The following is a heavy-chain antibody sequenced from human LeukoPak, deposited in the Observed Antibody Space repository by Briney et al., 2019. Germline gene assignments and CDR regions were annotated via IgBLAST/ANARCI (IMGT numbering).Heavy chain of an antibody. CDR3: ARVNVCPRCHFDY. J-gene: IGHJ4*02. CDR2: IKNDGSST. Sequence: GGSLRLSCAASGFTFSSSWMHWVRQAPGKGLVWVSRIKNDGSSTTYADSVKGRFTISRDNVKNTLYLQMNSLRAEDTAVYYCARVNVCPRCHFDYWGQGTLVTVSS. D-gene: IGHD3-16*01. V-gene: IGHV3-74*01. CDR1: GFTFSSSW.